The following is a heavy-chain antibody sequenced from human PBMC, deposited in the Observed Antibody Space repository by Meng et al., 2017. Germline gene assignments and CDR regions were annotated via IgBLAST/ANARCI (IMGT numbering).Heavy chain of an antibody. CDR2: IIPIFGTA. D-gene: IGHD3-10*01. V-gene: IGHV1-69*13. CDR3: ATDYYGSGRAHGY. J-gene: IGHJ4*02. Sequence: SVKVSCKASGGTFSSYAISWVRQAPGQGLEWMGGIIPIFGTANYAQKFQGRVTITADESTSTAYMELSSLRSEDTAVYYCATDYYGSGRAHGYWGQGTQVTVSS. CDR1: GGTFSSYA.